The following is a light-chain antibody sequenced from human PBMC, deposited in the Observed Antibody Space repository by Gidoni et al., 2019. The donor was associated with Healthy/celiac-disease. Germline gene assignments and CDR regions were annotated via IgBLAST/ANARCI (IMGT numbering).Light chain of an antibody. CDR1: KLGDKY. CDR2: QDS. V-gene: IGLV3-1*01. J-gene: IGLJ2*01. Sequence: SYELTQPPSLSVSPGQTASITCSGDKLGDKYACWYQQKPGQSPVLVIYQDSKRPSGIPERFSGSNSGNTATLTISGTQAMDEADYYCQAWDSSTGEVFGGGTKLTVL. CDR3: QAWDSSTGEV.